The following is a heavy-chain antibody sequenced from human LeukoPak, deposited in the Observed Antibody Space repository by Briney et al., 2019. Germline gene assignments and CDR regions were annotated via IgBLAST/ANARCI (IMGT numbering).Heavy chain of an antibody. Sequence: GGSLRLSCTASGFTFCDYAMSCVRQATGKGLEWVGFIRSKAYGGTTEYAASVKGRFTISRDDSKSIAYLQMNSLKTEDTAVYYCTRDRRLELDYWGQGTLVTVSS. CDR1: GFTFCDYA. CDR3: TRDRRLELDY. D-gene: IGHD1-1*01. J-gene: IGHJ4*02. V-gene: IGHV3-49*04. CDR2: IRSKAYGGTT.